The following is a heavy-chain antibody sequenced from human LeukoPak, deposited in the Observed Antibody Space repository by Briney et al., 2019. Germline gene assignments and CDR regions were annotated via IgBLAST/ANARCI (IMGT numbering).Heavy chain of an antibody. J-gene: IGHJ5*02. V-gene: IGHV1-18*01. D-gene: IGHD5-18*01. Sequence: ASVKVSCKASGYTFTSYGISWVRQAPGQGLEWTGWISAYNGNTNYAQKCQGKATMTTDTSTSTAYMELRSLRSDDTAVYYCARDRIQLWLMNNWFDPWGQGTLVTVSS. CDR1: GYTFTSYG. CDR2: ISAYNGNT. CDR3: ARDRIQLWLMNNWFDP.